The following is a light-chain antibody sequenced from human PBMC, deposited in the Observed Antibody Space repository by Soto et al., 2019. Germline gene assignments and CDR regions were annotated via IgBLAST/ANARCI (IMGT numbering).Light chain of an antibody. CDR2: AAS. V-gene: IGKV1-39*01. Sequence: DIPMTQSPSSLSASVGDRVTITCRTSQSIDNYLNWYQQKSGKAPKLLMFAASTLQSGVPSRFSGSGSGTDFNLTISSLQTEDFATYDCQQSYSTIITFGQGTRLEIK. CDR1: QSIDNY. CDR3: QQSYSTIIT. J-gene: IGKJ5*01.